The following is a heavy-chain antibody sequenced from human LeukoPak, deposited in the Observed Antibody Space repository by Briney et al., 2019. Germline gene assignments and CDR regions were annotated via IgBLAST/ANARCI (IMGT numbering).Heavy chain of an antibody. V-gene: IGHV4-59*08. CDR3: ARHGRWYFDY. J-gene: IGHJ4*02. CDR2: IYYSGSA. D-gene: IGHD3/OR15-3a*01. Sequence: PSETLSLTCTVSGGSISSYYWSWTRQPPGKGLEWIGYIYYSGSANYNPSLKSRVTILIDTSKNQFSLKLSSVTAADTAVYYCARHGRWYFDYWGQGTLVTVSS. CDR1: GGSISSYY.